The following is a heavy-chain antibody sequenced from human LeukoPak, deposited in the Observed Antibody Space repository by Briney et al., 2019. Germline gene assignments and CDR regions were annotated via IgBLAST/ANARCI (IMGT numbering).Heavy chain of an antibody. D-gene: IGHD6-13*01. CDR3: ARVPRYSSSSYAFDI. Sequence: ASVKVSCKASGYTFTCYYMHWVRQAPGQGLEWMGWINPNSGGTNYAQKFQGRVTMTRDTSISTAYMGLSRLRSDDTAVYYCARVPRYSSSSYAFDIWGQGTMVTVSS. V-gene: IGHV1-2*02. CDR1: GYTFTCYY. CDR2: INPNSGGT. J-gene: IGHJ3*02.